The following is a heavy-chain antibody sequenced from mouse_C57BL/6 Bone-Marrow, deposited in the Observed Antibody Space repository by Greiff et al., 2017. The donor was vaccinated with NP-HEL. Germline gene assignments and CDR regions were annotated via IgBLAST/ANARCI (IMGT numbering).Heavy chain of an antibody. Sequence: EVKVEESGGGLVQPGGSLSLSCAASGFTFTDYYMSWVRQPPGKALEWLGFIRNKANGYTTEYSASVKGRFTISRDNSQSILYLQMNALRAEDSATYYCARDGSSYYYFDYWGQGTTLTVSS. D-gene: IGHD1-1*01. CDR1: GFTFTDYY. CDR3: ARDGSSYYYFDY. CDR2: IRNKANGYTT. V-gene: IGHV7-3*01. J-gene: IGHJ2*01.